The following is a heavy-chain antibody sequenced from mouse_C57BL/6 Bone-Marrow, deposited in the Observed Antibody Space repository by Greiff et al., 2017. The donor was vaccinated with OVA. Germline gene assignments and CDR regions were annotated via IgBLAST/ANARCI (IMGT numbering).Heavy chain of an antibody. Sequence: QVQLQQSGAELVRPGASVTLSCKASGYTFTDYEMHWVKQTPVHGLEWIGAIDPETGGTAYNQKFKGKAILTAEKCYSAAYMVLLSLTTEVSAVYYCTRDVSWSWFAYWGQGTLVTVSA. D-gene: IGHD1-1*01. CDR2: IDPETGGT. CDR1: GYTFTDYE. V-gene: IGHV1-15*01. J-gene: IGHJ3*01. CDR3: TRDVSWSWFAY.